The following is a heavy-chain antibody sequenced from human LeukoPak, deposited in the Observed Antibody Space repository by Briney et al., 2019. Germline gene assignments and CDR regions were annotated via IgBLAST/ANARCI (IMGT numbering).Heavy chain of an antibody. CDR3: ARDPDGGTHYSPDY. D-gene: IGHD4-11*01. V-gene: IGHV1-8*03. Sequence: ASVKVSCKASGYTFTSYDINWVRQATGQGLEWMGWMNPNSGNTGYAQKFQGRVTITRNTSISTTYMELSSLRSEDTAVYYCARDPDGGTHYSPDYWGQGTLVTVSS. CDR1: GYTFTSYD. CDR2: MNPNSGNT. J-gene: IGHJ4*02.